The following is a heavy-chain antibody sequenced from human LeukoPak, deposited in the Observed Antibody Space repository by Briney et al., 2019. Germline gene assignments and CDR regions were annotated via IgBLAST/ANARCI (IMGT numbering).Heavy chain of an antibody. D-gene: IGHD4-17*01. Sequence: PSETLSLTCAVYGGSFSGYYWSWIRQPPGKGLEWIGEINHSGSTNYNPSLKSRVTISVDTSKNQFSLKLSSVTAADTAVYYCARAYYGDVDYWGQGTLVTVSS. V-gene: IGHV4-34*01. CDR2: INHSGST. J-gene: IGHJ4*02. CDR3: ARAYYGDVDY. CDR1: GGSFSGYY.